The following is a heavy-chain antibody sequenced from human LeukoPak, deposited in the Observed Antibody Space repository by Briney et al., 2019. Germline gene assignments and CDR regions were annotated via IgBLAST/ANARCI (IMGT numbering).Heavy chain of an antibody. CDR3: ARDAVGARAFDF. CDR2: GSTFNGHR. Sequence: GASVKVSCKASGYTFTDYGIHWVLQAPGQGLEWISWGSTFNGHRLYGQRFQGRVTMTTDPSTTTVYMELTSLTSDDTALYYCARDAVGARAFDFWGQGTMVIVSS. D-gene: IGHD1-26*01. J-gene: IGHJ3*01. V-gene: IGHV1-18*01. CDR1: GYTFTDYG.